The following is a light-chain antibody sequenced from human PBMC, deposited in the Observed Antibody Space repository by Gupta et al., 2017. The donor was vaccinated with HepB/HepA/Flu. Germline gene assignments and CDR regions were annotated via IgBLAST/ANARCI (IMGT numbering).Light chain of an antibody. J-gene: IGKJ1*01. CDR2: AAS. CDR1: QRVSSNY. Sequence: VVTQSPGTLSLSPGERATLSCRASQRVSSNYLAWYQQKASQATRLLIYAASSRATGIPDWLSGSGSGTDITLIISILEPEDFAVYYCQQCGSSRTFGQGTKVEIK. CDR3: QQCGSSRT. V-gene: IGKV3-20*01.